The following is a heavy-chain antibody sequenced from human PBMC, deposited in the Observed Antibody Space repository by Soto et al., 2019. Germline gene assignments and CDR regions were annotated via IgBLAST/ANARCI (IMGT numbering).Heavy chain of an antibody. D-gene: IGHD2-21*02. V-gene: IGHV1-3*01. J-gene: IGHJ4*02. CDR1: GYTFTSYA. CDR3: ARSIVVVTALDY. CDR2: INAGNGNT. Sequence: SVKVSCKASGYTFTSYAMHWVRQAPGQSLEWMGWINAGNGNTKYSQKFQGRVTITRDTSASTAYMELSSLRSEDTAVYYCARSIVVVTALDYWGQGTLVTVS.